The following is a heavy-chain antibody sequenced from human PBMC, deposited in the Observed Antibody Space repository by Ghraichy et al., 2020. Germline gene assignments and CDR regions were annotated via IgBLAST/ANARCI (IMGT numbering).Heavy chain of an antibody. V-gene: IGHV4-34*01. CDR3: ARMYYDFWSGSGAFDI. CDR1: GGSFSGYY. J-gene: IGHJ3*02. CDR2: INHSGST. D-gene: IGHD3-3*01. Sequence: SETLSPTCAVYGGSFSGYYWSWIRQPPGKGLEWIGEINHSGSTNYNPSLKSRVTISVDTSKNQFSLKLSSVTAADTAVYYCARMYYDFWSGSGAFDIWGQGTMVTVSS.